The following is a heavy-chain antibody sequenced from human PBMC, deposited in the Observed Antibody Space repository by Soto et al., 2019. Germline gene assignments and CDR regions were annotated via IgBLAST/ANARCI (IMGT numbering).Heavy chain of an antibody. J-gene: IGHJ6*02. CDR2: MNQNGSEK. V-gene: IGHV3-7*05. CDR1: GFTFDNYW. Sequence: EVQLVETGGGLVQPGGSLRLSCTVSGFTFDNYWMTWVRQAPGKGLEWVANMNQNGSEKYYVDSVKGRFAIPRDNAKNSLYLQMNSLSAEDTAVYYCASYRVSYAMDVWGQGTTVTVSS. CDR3: ASYRVSYAMDV.